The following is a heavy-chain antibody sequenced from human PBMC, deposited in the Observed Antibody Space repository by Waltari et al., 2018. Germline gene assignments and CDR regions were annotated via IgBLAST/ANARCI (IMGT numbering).Heavy chain of an antibody. CDR2: IYYRVNS. Sequence: QWRLQESGPGLVKPSETLSLTCSVSGGSIATTSYFWGWVRQPPGKGLEWLGNIYYRVNSFYNLSLQSRLTISVDVSKNQFSLNLKSVTAADTAVYFCARNFDSSGYFDHWSRGSLVTVSS. D-gene: IGHD3-22*01. V-gene: IGHV4-39*01. CDR1: GGSIATTSYF. CDR3: ARNFDSSGYFDH. J-gene: IGHJ4*02.